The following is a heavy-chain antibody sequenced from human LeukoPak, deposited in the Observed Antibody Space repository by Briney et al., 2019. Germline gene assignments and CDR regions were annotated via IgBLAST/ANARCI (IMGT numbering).Heavy chain of an antibody. D-gene: IGHD3-16*01. CDR2: INAGNGNT. CDR1: GYTFTSYA. Sequence: GASVKVTCKASGYTFTSYAMHWVRQARGQRLEGMGWINAGNGNTKYSQKFQGRVTITRDTSASTAYMELSSLRSEDTAVYYCAREGELYALDYWGQGTLVTVSS. J-gene: IGHJ4*02. V-gene: IGHV1-3*01. CDR3: AREGELYALDY.